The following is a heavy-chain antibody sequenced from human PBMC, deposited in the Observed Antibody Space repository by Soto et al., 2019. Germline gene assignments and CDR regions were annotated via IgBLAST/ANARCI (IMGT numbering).Heavy chain of an antibody. CDR2: INHSGST. J-gene: IGHJ5*02. CDR3: ARGPITTNPRFDP. V-gene: IGHV4-34*01. CDR1: GGSFSGYY. Sequence: SETLSLTCAVYGGSFSGYYWSWIRQPPGKGLEWIGEINHSGSTNYNPSLKSRVTISVDTSKNQFSLKLTSVTAADTAVYYCARGPITTNPRFDPWGQGTLVTVSS. D-gene: IGHD3-22*01.